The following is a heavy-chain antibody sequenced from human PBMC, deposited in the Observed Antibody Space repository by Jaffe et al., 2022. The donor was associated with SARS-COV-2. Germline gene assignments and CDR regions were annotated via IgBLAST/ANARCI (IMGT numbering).Heavy chain of an antibody. V-gene: IGHV1-2*02. CDR3: ARGHCSGGSCYSVDWFDP. J-gene: IGHJ5*02. CDR1: GYTFTGYY. D-gene: IGHD2-15*01. Sequence: QVQLVQSGAEVKKPGASVKVSCKASGYTFTGYYMHWVRQAPGQGLEWMGWINPNSGGTNYAQKFQGRVTMTRDTSISTAYMELSRLRSDDTAVYYCARGHCSGGSCYSVDWFDPWGQGTLVTVSS. CDR2: INPNSGGT.